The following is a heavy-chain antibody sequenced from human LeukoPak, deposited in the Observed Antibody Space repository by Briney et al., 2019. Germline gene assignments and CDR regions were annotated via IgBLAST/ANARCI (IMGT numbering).Heavy chain of an antibody. CDR3: AKDGAWLRFDD. D-gene: IGHD5-12*01. J-gene: IGHJ4*02. Sequence: GGTLRLSCAASGFTFSSFGMSWVRQAPGKGLEWVSAISGSGVSTYYADSVKGRFTISRDNSKNSLYLQMNSLRAEDTAVYYCAKDGAWLRFDDWGQGILVTVSS. V-gene: IGHV3-23*01. CDR1: GFTFSSFG. CDR2: ISGSGVST.